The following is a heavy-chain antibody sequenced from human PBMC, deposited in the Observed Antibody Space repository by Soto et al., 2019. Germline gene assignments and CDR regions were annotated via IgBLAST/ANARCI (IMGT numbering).Heavy chain of an antibody. Sequence: EVQLVESGGGLVQPGGSLRLSCAASGFTFSSYWMHWVRQAPGKGLVWVSRINSDGSSTSYADSVKGRCTISRDNAKKTLYLQMNSLRAEATAVYYCVRTSLVVAAATRADYWGQGTLVTVSS. J-gene: IGHJ4*02. V-gene: IGHV3-74*01. D-gene: IGHD2-15*01. CDR3: VRTSLVVAAATRADY. CDR2: INSDGSST. CDR1: GFTFSSYW.